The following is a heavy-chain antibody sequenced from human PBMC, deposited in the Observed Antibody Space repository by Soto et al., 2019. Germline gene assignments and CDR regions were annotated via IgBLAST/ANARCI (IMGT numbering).Heavy chain of an antibody. V-gene: IGHV1-24*01. CDR2: FDPEDGET. CDR3: ATRLVVPAAIRYYLDY. Sequence: ASVKVSCKVSGYTLTELSMHWVRQAPGKGLEWMGGFDPEDGETIYAQKFQGRVTMTEDTSTDTAYMELSSLRSEDTAVYYCATRLVVPAAIRYYLDYWGQETLVTVYS. J-gene: IGHJ4*02. D-gene: IGHD2-2*02. CDR1: GYTLTELS.